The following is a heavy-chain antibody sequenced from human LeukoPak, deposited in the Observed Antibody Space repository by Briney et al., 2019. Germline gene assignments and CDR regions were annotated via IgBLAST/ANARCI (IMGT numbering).Heavy chain of an antibody. V-gene: IGHV3-53*01. CDR1: GFTVSSNY. D-gene: IGHD6-13*01. Sequence: GGSLRLSCAASGFTVSSNYMSWVRQAPGKGLEWVSVIYSGGSTYYADSVKGRFTISRDNSKNTLYLQMNSLRAEDTAVYYCAKPRPSYSSSWYDHWGQGTLVTVSS. J-gene: IGHJ5*02. CDR3: AKPRPSYSSSWYDH. CDR2: IYSGGST.